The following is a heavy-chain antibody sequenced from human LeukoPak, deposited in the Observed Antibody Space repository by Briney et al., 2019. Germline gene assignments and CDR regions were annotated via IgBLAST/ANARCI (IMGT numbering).Heavy chain of an antibody. Sequence: SETLSLTCAVYGGSFSGYYWSWIRQPPGKGLEWIGEINHSGSTNYNPSLKSRVTISVDTSKNQFSLKLSSVTAADTAVYYCARDAPWRGLQHHIDYWGQGTLVTVSS. D-gene: IGHD5-24*01. V-gene: IGHV4-34*01. J-gene: IGHJ4*02. CDR2: INHSGST. CDR1: GGSFSGYY. CDR3: ARDAPWRGLQHHIDY.